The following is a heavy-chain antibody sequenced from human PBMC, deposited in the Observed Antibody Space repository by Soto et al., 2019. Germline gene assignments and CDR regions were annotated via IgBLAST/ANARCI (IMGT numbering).Heavy chain of an antibody. V-gene: IGHV3-21*01. J-gene: IGHJ5*02. Sequence: GGALRLSCVASGFTFSNYNMNWVRQAPGKGLEWVSHISGTGVYIHYADAVKGRFTISRDNAKSSVYLQMNSLRAEDTAVYYCAREGALKPFSSWGQGALVTVSS. CDR2: ISGTGVYI. CDR3: AREGALKPFSS. CDR1: GFTFSNYN.